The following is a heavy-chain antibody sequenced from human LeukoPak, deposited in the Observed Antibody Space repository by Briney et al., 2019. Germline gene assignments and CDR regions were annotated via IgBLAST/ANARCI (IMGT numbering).Heavy chain of an antibody. CDR3: ARKPLYYYGSGTLPGLCDN. V-gene: IGHV3-21*01. CDR1: GFTFRRYS. Sequence: GGSLRLSCAASGFTFRRYSRNWVRQAPGKGLEWVSSISSSSSYIYYADSVKGRFTISRDNAKNSLYLQMNSLRAEDTAVYYCARKPLYYYGSGTLPGLCDNSGQGTLVTVSS. J-gene: IGHJ4*02. D-gene: IGHD3-10*01. CDR2: ISSSSSYI.